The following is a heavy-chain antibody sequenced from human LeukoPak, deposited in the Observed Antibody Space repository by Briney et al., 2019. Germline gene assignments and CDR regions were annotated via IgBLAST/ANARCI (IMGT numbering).Heavy chain of an antibody. CDR3: ARDKPRWLQLRMDAFDI. D-gene: IGHD5-24*01. CDR1: LGSISSYY. CDR2: IYYSGST. V-gene: IGHV4-59*01. Sequence: PSETLSLTCTVSLGSISSYYWSWIRQPPGKGLEWIGYIYYSGSTNYNPSLKSRVTISVDTSKNQFSLKLSSVTAADTAVYYCARDKPRWLQLRMDAFDIWGQGTMVTVSS. J-gene: IGHJ3*02.